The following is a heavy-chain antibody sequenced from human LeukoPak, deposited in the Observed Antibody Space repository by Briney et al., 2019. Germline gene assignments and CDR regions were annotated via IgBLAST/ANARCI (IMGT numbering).Heavy chain of an antibody. J-gene: IGHJ6*02. CDR1: DYSISSGYY. Sequence: PSETLSLTCTVSDYSISSGYYWGWIRQPPGKGLEWIGIIYHSGSTYYNPSLKSRVTISVDTSKNQFSLKLSSVTAADTAVYYCARGRYNWNEDYYYGMDVWGQGTTVTVSS. D-gene: IGHD1-1*01. V-gene: IGHV4-38-2*02. CDR2: IYHSGST. CDR3: ARGRYNWNEDYYYGMDV.